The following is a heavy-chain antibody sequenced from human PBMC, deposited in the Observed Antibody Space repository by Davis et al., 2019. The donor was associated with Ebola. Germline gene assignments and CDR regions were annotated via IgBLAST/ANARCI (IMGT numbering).Heavy chain of an antibody. CDR3: ARVREYGMDV. D-gene: IGHD1-26*01. Sequence: DSVRGRFTISRDNAKNSLYLQMNNLRAEDTAVYYCARVREYGMDVWGQGTTVTVSS. V-gene: IGHV3-21*04. J-gene: IGHJ6*02.